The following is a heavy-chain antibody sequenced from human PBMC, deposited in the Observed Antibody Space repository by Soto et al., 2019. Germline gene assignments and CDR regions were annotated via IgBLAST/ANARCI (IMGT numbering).Heavy chain of an antibody. CDR2: TIPELGTS. J-gene: IGHJ5*02. D-gene: IGHD3-22*01. CDR3: ARMYSSGSGWFHP. V-gene: IGHV1-69*10. Sequence: ASVKVSCKASGGFNNYAVSWVRQAPGQGLEWMGVTIPELGTSNYAQRLQGRVTITVDKATNTAYLNLTTLTSEDTAIYYCARMYSSGSGWFHPWGQGTLVTSPQ. CDR1: GGFNNYA.